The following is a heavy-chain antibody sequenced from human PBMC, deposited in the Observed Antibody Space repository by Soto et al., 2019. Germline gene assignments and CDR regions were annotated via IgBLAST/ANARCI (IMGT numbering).Heavy chain of an antibody. CDR1: GGSISSSSYY. CDR3: ARHVTPSDIVVVSQWIDY. CDR2: IYYSGST. Sequence: SETLSLTCTVSGGSISSSSYYWGWIRQPPGKGLEWIGSIYYSGSTYYNPSLKSRVTISVDTSKNQFSLKLSSVTAADTAVYYCARHVTPSDIVVVSQWIDYWGQGTLVTVSS. D-gene: IGHD2-15*01. V-gene: IGHV4-39*01. J-gene: IGHJ4*02.